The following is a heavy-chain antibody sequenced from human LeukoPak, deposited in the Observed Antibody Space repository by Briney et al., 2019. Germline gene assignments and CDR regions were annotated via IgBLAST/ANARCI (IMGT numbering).Heavy chain of an antibody. CDR1: GFTFKNYA. CDR3: AKASWVSSADAVL. D-gene: IGHD6-19*01. CDR2: LRGDGET. J-gene: IGHJ4*02. Sequence: GGSLTLSCAASGFTFKNYAMSWVRQAPARGLEWVASLRGDGETFYADSVRGRFTLSRDDSRNSVYLHLNNLRVGDTAVYYCAKASWVSSADAVLWGQGPVVTVS. V-gene: IGHV3-23*01.